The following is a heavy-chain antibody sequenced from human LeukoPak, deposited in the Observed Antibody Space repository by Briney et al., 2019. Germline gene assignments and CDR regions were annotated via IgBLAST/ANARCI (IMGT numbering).Heavy chain of an antibody. CDR2: IYHSGST. CDR3: AKDLTYTDTGGFDP. J-gene: IGHJ5*02. CDR1: GGSISSSNW. Sequence: SETLSLTCTVSGGSISSSNWWSWVRQPPGKGLEWIGEIYHSGSTNCNPSLKSRLTMSVDKSKNQLSLKLNSVTAADTAMYYCAKDLTYTDTGGFDPWGQGTLVTVSS. V-gene: IGHV4-4*02. D-gene: IGHD3-10*01.